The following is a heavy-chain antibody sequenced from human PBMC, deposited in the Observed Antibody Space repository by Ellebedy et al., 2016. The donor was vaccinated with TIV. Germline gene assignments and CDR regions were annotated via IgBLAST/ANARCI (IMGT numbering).Heavy chain of an antibody. J-gene: IGHJ5*02. Sequence: KVSXXGSGYSFTSYWIGWVRQMPGKGLEWMGIIYPGDSDTRYSPSFQGQVTISADKSISTAYLQWSSLKASDTAMYYCARHYCSGGSCYRLFDPWGQGTLVTVSS. CDR3: ARHYCSGGSCYRLFDP. V-gene: IGHV5-51*01. D-gene: IGHD2-15*01. CDR2: IYPGDSDT. CDR1: GYSFTSYW.